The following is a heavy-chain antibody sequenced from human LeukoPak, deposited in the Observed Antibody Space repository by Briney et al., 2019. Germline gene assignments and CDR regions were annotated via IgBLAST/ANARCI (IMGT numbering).Heavy chain of an antibody. CDR1: GFTFNNYA. D-gene: IGHD4-11*01. J-gene: IGHJ3*02. CDR3: ARERDYPDAFDI. V-gene: IGHV3-53*01. Sequence: PGGSLRLSCAASGFTFNNYAMSWVRQAPGKGLEWVSVIYSGGSTYYADSVKGRFTISRDNSKNTLYLQMNSLRAEDTAVYYCARERDYPDAFDIWGQGTMATVSS. CDR2: IYSGGST.